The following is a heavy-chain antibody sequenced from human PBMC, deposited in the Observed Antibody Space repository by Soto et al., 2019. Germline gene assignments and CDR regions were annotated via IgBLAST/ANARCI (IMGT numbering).Heavy chain of an antibody. CDR1: GFSFSHAW. J-gene: IGHJ6*02. CDR2: ISSRVHGATA. V-gene: IGHV3-15*01. D-gene: IGHD3-10*01. CDR3: TTRGNYYYYYGIDA. Sequence: GGSLRLSCAAAGFSFSHAWMTWVRQAPGKGLEWVGHISSRVHGATADYAAPVKGRFTISRDDSESTLYLEMNSLKTEDTGIYYCTTRGNYYYYYGIDAWGQGTTVTVSS.